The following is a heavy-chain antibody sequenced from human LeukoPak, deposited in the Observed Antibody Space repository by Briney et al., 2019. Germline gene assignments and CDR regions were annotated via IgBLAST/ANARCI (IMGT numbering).Heavy chain of an antibody. CDR3: ARDQSSGNSSWHDY. Sequence: ASVKVSCKASGYSFTSTYMHWVRQAPGQGLEWMGIINPSGRSTTYEQKFQGRVTMTRDTSTSTDYMELRSLKSEDTAVYYCARDQSSGNSSWHDYWGQGTLVIVSS. CDR2: INPSGRST. D-gene: IGHD4-23*01. J-gene: IGHJ4*02. V-gene: IGHV1-46*01. CDR1: GYSFTSTY.